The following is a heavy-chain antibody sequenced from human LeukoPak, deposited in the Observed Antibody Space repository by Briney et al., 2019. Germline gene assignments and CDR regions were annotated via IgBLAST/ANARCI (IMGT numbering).Heavy chain of an antibody. Sequence: GGSLRLSCAASGFTFSSYGMHWVRQAPGKGLEWVAVISYDGSKKYYADSVKGRFTISRDNAKNSLYLQMNSLRAEDTAVYYCARNSGSYYVFAFDIWGQGTMVTVSS. CDR3: ARNSGSYYVFAFDI. J-gene: IGHJ3*02. CDR2: ISYDGSKK. D-gene: IGHD1-26*01. V-gene: IGHV3-30*03. CDR1: GFTFSSYG.